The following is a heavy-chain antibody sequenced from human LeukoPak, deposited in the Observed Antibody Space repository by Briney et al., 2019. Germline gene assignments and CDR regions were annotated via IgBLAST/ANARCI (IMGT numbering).Heavy chain of an antibody. J-gene: IGHJ4*02. D-gene: IGHD4-23*01. CDR1: GYAFISYG. CDR3: ARFQFLGGNSLDFDY. Sequence: ASVKVSCKASGYAFISYGISWVRQAPGQGLEWMGWISAYNGNTNYAQKLQGRVTMTTDTSTSTAYMELRSLRSDDTAVYYCARFQFLGGNSLDFDYWGQGTLVTVSS. CDR2: ISAYNGNT. V-gene: IGHV1-18*01.